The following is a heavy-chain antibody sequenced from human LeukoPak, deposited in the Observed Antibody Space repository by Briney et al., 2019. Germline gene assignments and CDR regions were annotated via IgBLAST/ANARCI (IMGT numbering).Heavy chain of an antibody. J-gene: IGHJ6*03. V-gene: IGHV4-30-4*08. CDR2: IYYSGST. D-gene: IGHD2-21*01. CDR1: GGSISSGDYY. Sequence: PSETLSLTCTVSGGSISSGDYYWGWIRQPPGKGLEWIGYIYYSGSTYYNPSLKSRVTISVDTSKNQFSLKLSSVTAADTAVYYCARVTYCGGDCYSFYYYMDVWGKGTTVTVSS. CDR3: ARVTYCGGDCYSFYYYMDV.